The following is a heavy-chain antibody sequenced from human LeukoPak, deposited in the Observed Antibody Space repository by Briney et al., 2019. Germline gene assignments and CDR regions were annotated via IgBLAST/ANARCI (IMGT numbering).Heavy chain of an antibody. CDR2: INPTGGST. J-gene: IGHJ5*02. CDR3: ARDNSVRDNAWWFDP. CDR1: GGTFSSYA. Sequence: ASVKVSCKASGGTFSSYAISWVRQAPGQGLEWMVLINPTGGSTGYAQKFQGRVTMSRHITTSTDYMELSSLTAEDTAIYYCARDNSVRDNAWWFDPWGQGTLVTVSS. D-gene: IGHD3-10*01. V-gene: IGHV1-46*01.